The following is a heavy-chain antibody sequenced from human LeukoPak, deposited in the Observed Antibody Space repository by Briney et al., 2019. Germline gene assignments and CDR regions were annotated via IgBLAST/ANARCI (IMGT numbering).Heavy chain of an antibody. CDR1: GFPFSTLG. Sequence: GGSLRLSCSASGFPFSTLGMHWIRQAPGKGLEHVSTIGSDGDGTYYADSVKDRFIISRDNSKNAVYLQMSSLRPEDTAVYYCVSPVFINFWGQGTLVTVSS. D-gene: IGHD1-14*01. V-gene: IGHV3-64D*06. CDR2: IGSDGDGT. J-gene: IGHJ4*01. CDR3: VSPVFINF.